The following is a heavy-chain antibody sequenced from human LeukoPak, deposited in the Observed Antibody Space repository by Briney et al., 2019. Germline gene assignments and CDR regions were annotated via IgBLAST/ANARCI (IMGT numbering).Heavy chain of an antibody. J-gene: IGHJ3*02. CDR2: INHSGST. D-gene: IGHD7-27*01. CDR3: ARDRLSLGAFDI. V-gene: IGHV4-34*01. CDR1: GGSLSGYY. Sequence: SETLSLTCAVYGGSLSGYYWSWTRQPPGKGLEWIGEINHSGSTNYNPSLKSRVTISVDTSKNQFSLKLSSVTAADTAVYYCARDRLSLGAFDIWGQGTMVTVSS.